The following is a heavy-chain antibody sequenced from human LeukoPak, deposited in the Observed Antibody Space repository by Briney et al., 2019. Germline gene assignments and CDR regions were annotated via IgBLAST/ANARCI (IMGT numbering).Heavy chain of an antibody. V-gene: IGHV4-31*03. CDR1: GGSISSGGYY. CDR3: ARNYDSSGYYS. D-gene: IGHD3-22*01. J-gene: IGHJ4*02. Sequence: SETLSLTCTVSGGSISSGGYYWSWIRQHPGKGLEWIGYIYYSGSTYYNPSLKSRVTISIDTSKNQLSLKLSSVTAADTAVYYCARNYDSSGYYSWGQGTLVTVSS. CDR2: IYYSGST.